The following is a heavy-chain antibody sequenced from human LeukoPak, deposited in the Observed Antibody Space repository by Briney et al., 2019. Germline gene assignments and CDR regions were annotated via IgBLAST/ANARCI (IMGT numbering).Heavy chain of an antibody. D-gene: IGHD6-13*01. CDR3: ARGSKAAPGTFDY. Sequence: SETLSLTCTVSGGSTSSYYWSWIRQPPGKGLEWIGYIYYTGSTDYNPSLKSRVAISVDTSKNQFSLKLSSVTAADTAVYYCARGSKAAPGTFDYWGQGTLVTVSS. CDR2: IYYTGST. CDR1: GGSTSSYY. J-gene: IGHJ4*02. V-gene: IGHV4-59*01.